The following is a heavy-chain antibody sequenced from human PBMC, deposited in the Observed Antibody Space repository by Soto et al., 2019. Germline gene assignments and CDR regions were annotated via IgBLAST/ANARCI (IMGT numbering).Heavy chain of an antibody. D-gene: IGHD3-22*01. CDR2: IYYSGST. Sequence: SETLSLTCTVSGGSISSYYWSWIRQPPGKGLEWIGYIYYSGSTNYNPSLKSRVTISVDTSKNQFSLKLSSVTAADTAVYYCARTYYYDSSGYFDYWGQGTLVTVSS. J-gene: IGHJ4*02. V-gene: IGHV4-59*08. CDR1: GGSISSYY. CDR3: ARTYYYDSSGYFDY.